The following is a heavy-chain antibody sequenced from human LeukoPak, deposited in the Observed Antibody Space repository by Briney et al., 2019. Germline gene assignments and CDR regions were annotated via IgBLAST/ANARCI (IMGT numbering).Heavy chain of an antibody. J-gene: IGHJ4*02. CDR3: ARSGYSGYEFGYYYDSSGYYECDY. D-gene: IGHD3-22*01. CDR2: ISYDRSNE. Sequence: GGSRRLSCAASGFTFSSYVMHWVRQAPGKGLEWVAVISYDRSNEHYADSVKGRFTISRDNSKNTLYLQMNSLRAEDTAVYYCARSGYSGYEFGYYYDSSGYYECDYWGQGTLVTVSS. CDR1: GFTFSSYV. V-gene: IGHV3-30*04.